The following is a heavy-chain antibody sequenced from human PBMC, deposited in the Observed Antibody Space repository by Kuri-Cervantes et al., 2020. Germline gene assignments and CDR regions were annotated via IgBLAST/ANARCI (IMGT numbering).Heavy chain of an antibody. CDR1: GFSFSDDY. D-gene: IGHD1-14*01. CDR2: ISNSARTI. Sequence: SLKISCAASGFSFSDDYMSWIRQAPRKGLEWISYISNSARTIYYTDAVKSRFTISRDNAKNSVYLQMNSLTAEDTAVYYCAPIPTYETKPEFDYWGQGTLVTVSS. J-gene: IGHJ4*02. CDR3: APIPTYETKPEFDY. V-gene: IGHV3-11*01.